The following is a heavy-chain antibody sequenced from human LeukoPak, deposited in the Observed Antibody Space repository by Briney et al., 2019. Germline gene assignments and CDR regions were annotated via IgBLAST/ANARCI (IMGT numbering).Heavy chain of an antibody. CDR1: GFTFSSYA. J-gene: IGHJ4*02. D-gene: IGHD4-23*01. CDR3: ARATDPTTVALFDY. Sequence: GGSLRLSCAASGFTFSSYAMSWVRQAPGKGLEWVSAISGSGGSTYYADSVKGRFTISRDNSKNTLYLQMNSLRAEDMALYYCARATDPTTVALFDYWGQGTLVTVSS. V-gene: IGHV3-23*01. CDR2: ISGSGGST.